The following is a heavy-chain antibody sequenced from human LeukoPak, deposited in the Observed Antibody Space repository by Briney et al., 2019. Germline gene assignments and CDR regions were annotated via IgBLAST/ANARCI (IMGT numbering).Heavy chain of an antibody. V-gene: IGHV1-2*02. D-gene: IGHD2-8*01. CDR2: INPNSGGT. J-gene: IGHJ6*02. CDR3: ARGYCTNGVCYTFYYYGMDV. Sequence: ASVKVSCKASGYTFTGYYMHWVRQAPGQGLEWMGWINPNSGGTNYAQKFQGRVTMTRDTSISTAYMELSRLRSDDTAVYYCARGYCTNGVCYTFYYYGMDVWGQGTTVTVSS. CDR1: GYTFTGYY.